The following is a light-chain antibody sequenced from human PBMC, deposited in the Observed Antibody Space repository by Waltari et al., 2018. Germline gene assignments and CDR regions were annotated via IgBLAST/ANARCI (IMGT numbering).Light chain of an antibody. CDR1: QSLLHSNGYNS. V-gene: IGKV2-28*01. CDR3: MQALQTPPWT. J-gene: IGKJ1*01. CDR2: LGS. Sequence: DIVMTQSPLSLPVTPGEPASISCRSSQSLLHSNGYNSLDWYLQKPGQSPQLLIYLGSNRASGVPDRFSGSGSGTDFTLKISRVEAEDVGVYYCMQALQTPPWTFGQGTKVEIK.